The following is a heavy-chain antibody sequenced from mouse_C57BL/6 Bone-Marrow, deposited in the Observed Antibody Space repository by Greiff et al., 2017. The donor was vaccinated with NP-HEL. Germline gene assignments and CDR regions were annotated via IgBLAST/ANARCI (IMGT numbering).Heavy chain of an antibody. CDR2: INPSSGYT. J-gene: IGHJ1*03. D-gene: IGHD1-1*01. Sequence: VQLQQSGAELARPGASVKMSCKASGYTFTSYTMHWVKQRPGQGLEWIGYINPSSGYTKYNQKFKDKATLTADKSSSPAYMQLSSLTSEDSAVYYCARRITTVGARGGYFDVWGTGTTVTVSS. CDR3: ARRITTVGARGGYFDV. V-gene: IGHV1-4*01. CDR1: GYTFTSYT.